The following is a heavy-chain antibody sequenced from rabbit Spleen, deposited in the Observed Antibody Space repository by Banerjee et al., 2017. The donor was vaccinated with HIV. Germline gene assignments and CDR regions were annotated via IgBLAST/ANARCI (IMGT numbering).Heavy chain of an antibody. CDR3: ARDLVGVIGWNFYL. J-gene: IGHJ6*01. Sequence: QEQLEESGGGLVKPEGSLTLTCKASGVSFSDKDVMCWVRQAPGKGLEWIACINAATGKPFYATWAKGRFTISRTSSTTVTLRMTSLTAADRAAYFCARDLVGVIGWNFYLWGPGTLVTVS. CDR1: GVSFSDKDV. D-gene: IGHD1-1*01. V-gene: IGHV1S45*01. CDR2: INAATGKP.